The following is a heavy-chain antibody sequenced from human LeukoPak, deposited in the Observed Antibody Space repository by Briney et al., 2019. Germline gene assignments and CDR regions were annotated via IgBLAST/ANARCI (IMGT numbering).Heavy chain of an antibody. V-gene: IGHV4-39*07. CDR1: GGSISSGGYY. CDR2: NNHSGST. Sequence: PSETLSLTCTVSGGSISSGGYYWSWIRQPPGKGLEWIGENNHSGSTNYNPSLKSRVTISVDTSKNQFSLKLSSVTAADTAVYYCARDRKDIVVVPAEHNNWFDPWGQGTLVTVSS. CDR3: ARDRKDIVVVPAEHNNWFDP. J-gene: IGHJ5*02. D-gene: IGHD2-2*01.